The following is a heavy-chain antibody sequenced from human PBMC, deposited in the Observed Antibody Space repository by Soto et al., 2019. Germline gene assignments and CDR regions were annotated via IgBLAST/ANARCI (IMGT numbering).Heavy chain of an antibody. CDR3: ARDRYNWNDFDY. Sequence: GSMRLSCAASGFTFSSYSMNWVRQAPGKGLEWVSSISSSSSYIYYADSVKGRFTISRDNAKNSLYLQMNSLRAEDTAVYYCARDRYNWNDFDYWGQGTLVTVSS. D-gene: IGHD1-1*01. CDR1: GFTFSSYS. CDR2: ISSSSSYI. V-gene: IGHV3-21*01. J-gene: IGHJ4*02.